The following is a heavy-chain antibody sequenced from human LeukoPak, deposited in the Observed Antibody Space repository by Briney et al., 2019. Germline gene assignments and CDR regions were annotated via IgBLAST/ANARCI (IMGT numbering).Heavy chain of an antibody. CDR1: GYTFTGYY. CDR2: INPNRGGT. J-gene: IGHJ4*02. V-gene: IGHV1-2*06. CDR3: ARVIQLWSKRVFDY. Sequence: ASVKVSCRASGYTFTGYYMHWVRQAPGQGLEWMGRINPNRGGTNYTQKFQGRVTMTRDTSISTAYMELSRLRSDDTAVYYCARVIQLWSKRVFDYWGQGTLVTVSS. D-gene: IGHD5-18*01.